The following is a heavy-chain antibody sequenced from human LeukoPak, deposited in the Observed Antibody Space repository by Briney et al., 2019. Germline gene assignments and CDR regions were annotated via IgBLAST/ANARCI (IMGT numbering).Heavy chain of an antibody. CDR1: GGSISSGSYY. D-gene: IGHD4-17*01. V-gene: IGHV4-61*02. CDR3: ASGDYLWFDP. J-gene: IGHJ5*02. Sequence: SQTLSLTCTVSGGSISSGSYYWSWIRQPAGKGLEWIGRIYTSGSTNYNPSLKSRVTISVDTSKNQFSLQLSSVTAADTAVYYCASGDYLWFDPWGQGTLVTVSS. CDR2: IYTSGST.